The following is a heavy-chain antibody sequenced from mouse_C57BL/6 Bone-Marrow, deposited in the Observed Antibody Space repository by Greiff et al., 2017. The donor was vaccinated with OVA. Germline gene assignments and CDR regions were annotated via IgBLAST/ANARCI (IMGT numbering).Heavy chain of an antibody. J-gene: IGHJ4*01. Sequence: VQLQQSGAELVKPGASVKLSCKASGYTFTEYTIHWVKQRSGQGLEWIGWFYPGSGSIKYNEKFKDKATLTADKSSSTVYMELSRLTSEDSAVYFCARLEPIYDGYHAYTMDYWGQGTSVTVSS. D-gene: IGHD2-3*01. CDR3: ARLEPIYDGYHAYTMDY. CDR2: FYPGSGSI. CDR1: GYTFTEYT. V-gene: IGHV1-62-2*01.